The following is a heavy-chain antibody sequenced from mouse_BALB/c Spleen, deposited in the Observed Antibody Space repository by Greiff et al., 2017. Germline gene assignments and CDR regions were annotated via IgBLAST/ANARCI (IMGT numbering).Heavy chain of an antibody. CDR3: ARAGTSGWYFDV. D-gene: IGHD4-1*01. J-gene: IGHJ1*01. V-gene: IGHV14-3*02. Sequence: VQLKQSGAELVKPGASVKLSCTASGFNIKDTYMHWVKQRPEQGLEWIGRIDPANGNTKYDPKFQGKATITADTSSNTAYLQLSSLTSEDTAVYYCARAGTSGWYFDVWGAGTTVTVSS. CDR1: GFNIKDTY. CDR2: IDPANGNT.